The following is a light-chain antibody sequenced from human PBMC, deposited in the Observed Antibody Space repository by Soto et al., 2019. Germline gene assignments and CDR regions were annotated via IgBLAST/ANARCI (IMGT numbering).Light chain of an antibody. CDR1: SSDVGGYNY. Sequence: QSALTQPASVSGSPGQSITISCTGTSSDVGGYNYVSWYHQHPGKAPKLLIYEDSNRPSGVSHRFSGSKSGNTASLTISGLQAEDEADYYCSSYTSSSTRVFGGGTKLTVL. CDR2: EDS. J-gene: IGLJ3*02. V-gene: IGLV2-14*01. CDR3: SSYTSSSTRV.